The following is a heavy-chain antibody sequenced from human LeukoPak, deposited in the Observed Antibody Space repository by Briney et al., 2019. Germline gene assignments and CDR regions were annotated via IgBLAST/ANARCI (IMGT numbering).Heavy chain of an antibody. Sequence: GGSLRLSCVASGFTFSTYPMHWVRQAPGKGLEYVSAITNNGDSTYHANSVKGRFTISRDNSKNTLYLQMGSLRAEDMAVYYCARDNRRSGGSGSWAAFDIWGQGTMVTVSS. J-gene: IGHJ3*02. D-gene: IGHD3-10*01. CDR3: ARDNRRSGGSGSWAAFDI. CDR2: ITNNGDST. V-gene: IGHV3-64*01. CDR1: GFTFSTYP.